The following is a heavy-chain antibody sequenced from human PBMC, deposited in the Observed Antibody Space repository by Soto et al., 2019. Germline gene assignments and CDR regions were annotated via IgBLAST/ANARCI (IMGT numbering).Heavy chain of an antibody. CDR3: ARVYACEIGY. D-gene: IGHD2-2*01. Sequence: GXSVKGACKAAGYPFTSYGISWGRQAPGQGLEWMGWISAYNGNTNYAQKLQGRVTMTTDTSTSTAYMELRSLRSDDTAVYYCARVYACEIGYCGQRTLVTVSS. CDR1: GYPFTSYG. CDR2: ISAYNGNT. J-gene: IGHJ4*02. V-gene: IGHV1-18*01.